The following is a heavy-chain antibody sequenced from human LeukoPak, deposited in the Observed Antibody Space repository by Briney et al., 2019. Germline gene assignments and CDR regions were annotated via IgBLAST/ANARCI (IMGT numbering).Heavy chain of an antibody. Sequence: GGSLRLSCAASGFTFSSYGMHWVRQAPGKGLERVAVIWYDGSNKYYADSVKGRFTISRDNSKNTLYLQMNSLRAEDTAVYYCAKASCSSTSCYKSPDYWGQGTLVTVSS. V-gene: IGHV3-33*06. CDR1: GFTFSSYG. D-gene: IGHD2-2*02. J-gene: IGHJ4*02. CDR3: AKASCSSTSCYKSPDY. CDR2: IWYDGSNK.